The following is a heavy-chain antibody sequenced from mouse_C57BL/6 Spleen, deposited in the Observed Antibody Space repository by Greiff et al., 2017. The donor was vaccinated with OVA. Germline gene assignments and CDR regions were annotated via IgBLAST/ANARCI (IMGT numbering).Heavy chain of an antibody. Sequence: LVESGPELVKPGASVKISCKASGYAFSSSWMNWVRQRPGKGLEWIGRIYPGDGDTNYNGKFKGKATLTADKSSSTAYMQLSSLTSEDSAVYFCARDYDGYYSYAMDYWGQGTSVTVSS. D-gene: IGHD2-3*01. CDR3: ARDYDGYYSYAMDY. V-gene: IGHV1-82*01. CDR1: GYAFSSSW. J-gene: IGHJ4*01. CDR2: IYPGDGDT.